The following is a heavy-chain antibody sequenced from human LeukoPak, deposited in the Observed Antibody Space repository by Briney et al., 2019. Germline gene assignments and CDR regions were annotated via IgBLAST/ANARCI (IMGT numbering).Heavy chain of an antibody. CDR2: IIPIFGTA. CDR3: AGKIEYSSSALIYYYYYVDV. V-gene: IGHV1-69*13. J-gene: IGHJ6*03. D-gene: IGHD6-6*01. Sequence: VASVKVSCKASGGTFSSYAISWVRQAPGQGLEWMGGIIPIFGTANYAQKFQGRVTITPDESTSTAYMELSSLRSEDTAVYYCAGKIEYSSSALIYYYYYVDVWGKGTTVTVSS. CDR1: GGTFSSYA.